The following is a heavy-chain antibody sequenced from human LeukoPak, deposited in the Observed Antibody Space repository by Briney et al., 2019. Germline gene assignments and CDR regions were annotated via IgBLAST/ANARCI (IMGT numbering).Heavy chain of an antibody. Sequence: ASVKVSCKASGYTFTSYDINWVRQAAGQGLEWMGWMSPNSGNTGYAQKFQGRVTITRNTSISAACMELSSLRSEDTAVYYCARGSRSRIFDYWGQGTLVTVSS. V-gene: IGHV1-8*03. CDR3: ARGSRSRIFDY. J-gene: IGHJ4*02. D-gene: IGHD2-15*01. CDR1: GYTFTSYD. CDR2: MSPNSGNT.